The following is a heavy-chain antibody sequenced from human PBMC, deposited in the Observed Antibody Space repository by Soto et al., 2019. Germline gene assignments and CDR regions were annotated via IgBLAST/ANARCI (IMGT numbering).Heavy chain of an antibody. CDR3: ARGRGYGYGIDY. V-gene: IGHV4-59*01. CDR2: IYYSGSD. J-gene: IGHJ4*02. CDR1: GGSISSYY. Sequence: PSETLSLTCTVSGGSISSYYWSWIRQPPGKGLEFIALIYYSGSDKYNPSLKSRVTTSMDTSKNQFSLSLRSVTAADTAVYYCARGRGYGYGIDYWGQGISVTVS. D-gene: IGHD5-18*01.